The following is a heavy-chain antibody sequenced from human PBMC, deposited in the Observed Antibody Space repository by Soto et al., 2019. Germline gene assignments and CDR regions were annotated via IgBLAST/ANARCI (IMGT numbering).Heavy chain of an antibody. CDR3: ARNAVWFGELLSIYGMDV. J-gene: IGHJ6*02. CDR1: GGSFSGYY. V-gene: IGHV4-34*01. CDR2: INHSGST. Sequence: TLSLTCAVYGGSFSGYYWSWIRQPPGKGLEWIGEINHSGSTNYNPSLKSRVTISVDTSKNQFSLKLSSVTAADTAVYYCARNAVWFGELLSIYGMDVWGQGTTVPVSS. D-gene: IGHD3-10*01.